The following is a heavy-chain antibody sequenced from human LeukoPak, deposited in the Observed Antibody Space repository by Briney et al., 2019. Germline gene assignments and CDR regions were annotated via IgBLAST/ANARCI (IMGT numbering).Heavy chain of an antibody. J-gene: IGHJ6*04. D-gene: IGHD3-10*01. V-gene: IGHV3-9*03. CDR1: GFTLGDFA. Sequence: PGGFLGLFCSGSGFTLGDFAMHLVRPAPREGLGWVSGISWNSGSIGYADSVKGRFTISRDNAKNSLYLQMNSLRAEDMALYYCAKATSVRGFMDVWGKGTTVTVSS. CDR3: AKATSVRGFMDV. CDR2: ISWNSGSI.